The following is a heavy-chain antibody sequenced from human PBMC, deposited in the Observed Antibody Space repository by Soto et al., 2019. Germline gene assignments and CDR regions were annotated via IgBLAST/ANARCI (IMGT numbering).Heavy chain of an antibody. CDR3: MLGSGWKDFDY. D-gene: IGHD3-22*01. Sequence: PSETLSLTCNVSGDSIRSSKYYWGWIRQPPGKGLEWIGNIYYSGSTYYNPSLKSRVTISVDTSKNQFSLKLSSVTAADTAVYYCMLGSGWKDFDYWGQGTLVTVSS. V-gene: IGHV4-39*01. CDR2: IYYSGST. J-gene: IGHJ4*02. CDR1: GDSIRSSKYY.